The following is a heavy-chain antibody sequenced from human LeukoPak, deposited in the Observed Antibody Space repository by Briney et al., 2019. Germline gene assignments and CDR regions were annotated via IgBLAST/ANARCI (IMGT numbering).Heavy chain of an antibody. CDR1: GGSISSYY. V-gene: IGHV4-4*07. CDR3: ARALPTSGDYGMDV. CDR2: INTSGST. Sequence: SETLSLTCTVSGGSISSYYWSWIRQPPGKGLEWIGRINTSGSTNYNPSLKSRVTMSVDTSKNQFSLKLSSVTAADTAVYYCARALPTSGDYGMDVWGQGTTVTVSS. J-gene: IGHJ6*02. D-gene: IGHD3-10*01.